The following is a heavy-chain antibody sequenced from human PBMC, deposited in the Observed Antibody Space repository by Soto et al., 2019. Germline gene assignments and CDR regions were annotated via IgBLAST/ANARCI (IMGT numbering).Heavy chain of an antibody. D-gene: IGHD6-19*01. CDR2: ISGSGGST. J-gene: IGHJ4*02. CDR3: DSLLSEYSSGAEHQDY. Sequence: GGSLRLSCAASGFTFSSYAMSWVRQAPGKGLEWVSAISGSGGSTYYADSVKGRFTISRDNSKNTLYLQMNSLRAEDTAVYYCDSLLSEYSSGAEHQDYWGQGTLVTVSS. CDR1: GFTFSSYA. V-gene: IGHV3-23*01.